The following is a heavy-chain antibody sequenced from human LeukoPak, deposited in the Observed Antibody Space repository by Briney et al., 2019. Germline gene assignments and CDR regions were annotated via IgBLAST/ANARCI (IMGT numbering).Heavy chain of an antibody. J-gene: IGHJ3*02. CDR3: ARVLDTAMVLGDAFDI. Sequence: SETLSLTCTVSGGSISSYYWSWIRQPPGKGLEWIGYIYYSGSTNYNPSLKSRVTISVDTSKNQFSLKLSSVTAADTAVYYCARVLDTAMVLGDAFDIWGQGTMVTVSS. CDR2: IYYSGST. CDR1: GGSISSYY. V-gene: IGHV4-59*01. D-gene: IGHD5-18*01.